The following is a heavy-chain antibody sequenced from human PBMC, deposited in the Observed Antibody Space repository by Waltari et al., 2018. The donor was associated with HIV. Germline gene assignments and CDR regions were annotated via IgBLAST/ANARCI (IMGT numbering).Heavy chain of an antibody. CDR3: VRTRLGGDGMDV. V-gene: IGHV3-33*01. J-gene: IGHJ6*02. D-gene: IGHD6-6*01. Sequence: QVQLVESGGGVVQPGRSLRLSCAASGFSFNNYGMDWVRQAAGKGLGWVAVRWYDGSKKYSADSSTGRFTISRDNSKNTLYLQINSLRVEDTAVYFCVRTRLGGDGMDVWGQGTTVTVS. CDR2: RWYDGSKK. CDR1: GFSFNNYG.